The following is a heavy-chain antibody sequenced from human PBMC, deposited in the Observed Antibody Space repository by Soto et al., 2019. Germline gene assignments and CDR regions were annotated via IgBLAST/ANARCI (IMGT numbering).Heavy chain of an antibody. CDR2: IYYNGNT. CDR1: GGSITSGGYY. CDR3: ARSGVVVQGSYFDS. V-gene: IGHV4-31*03. J-gene: IGHJ4*02. D-gene: IGHD2-15*01. Sequence: KPSETLSLTCTVSGGSITSGGYYWTWIRQHPGKGLEWIGYIYYNGNTYYNPSLKSRITISVDTSRNQFSLNLRSVTAADTAVYYCARSGVVVQGSYFDSWGQGTLVTVSS.